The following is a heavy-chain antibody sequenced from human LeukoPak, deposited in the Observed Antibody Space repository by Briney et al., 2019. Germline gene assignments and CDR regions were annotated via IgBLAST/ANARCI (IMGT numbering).Heavy chain of an antibody. CDR1: GGTFSSYA. J-gene: IGHJ5*02. D-gene: IGHD2-15*01. V-gene: IGHV1-69*05. CDR3: ARDLCSGGSCNWFDP. CDR2: IIPTFGTA. Sequence: GSSVKVSCKASGGTFSSYAVSWVRQAPGQGLEWMGGIIPTFGTANYAQKFQGRVTITTDESTSTAYMELSSLRSEDTAVYYCARDLCSGGSCNWFDPWGQGTLVTVSS.